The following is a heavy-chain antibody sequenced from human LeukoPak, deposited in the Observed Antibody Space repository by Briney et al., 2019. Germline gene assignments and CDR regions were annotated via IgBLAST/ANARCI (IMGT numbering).Heavy chain of an antibody. CDR3: ARDRWSPRSRYYYDSSGPVDY. CDR2: INHSGST. CDR1: GGSISSSSYY. J-gene: IGHJ4*02. V-gene: IGHV4-39*07. D-gene: IGHD3-22*01. Sequence: SETLSLTCTVSGGSISSSSYYWGWIRQPPGKGLEWIGEINHSGSTNYNPSLKSRVTISVDTSKNQFSLKLSSVTAADTAVYYCARDRWSPRSRYYYDSSGPVDYWGQGTLVTVSS.